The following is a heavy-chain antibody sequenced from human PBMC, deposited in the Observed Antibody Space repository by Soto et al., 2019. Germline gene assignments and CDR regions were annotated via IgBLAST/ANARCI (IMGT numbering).Heavy chain of an antibody. V-gene: IGHV1-3*01. Sequence: ASVKVSCKASGYTFTSYAMHWVRQAPGQRLEWMGWINAGNGNTKYLQKFQGRVTITRDTSASTAYMELSSLRSEDTAVYYCARGYCSSTSCYFQFDPWGQGTLVTVSS. D-gene: IGHD2-2*01. CDR2: INAGNGNT. J-gene: IGHJ5*02. CDR1: GYTFTSYA. CDR3: ARGYCSSTSCYFQFDP.